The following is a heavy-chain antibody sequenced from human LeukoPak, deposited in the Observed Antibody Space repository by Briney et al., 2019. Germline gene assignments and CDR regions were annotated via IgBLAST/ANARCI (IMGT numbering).Heavy chain of an antibody. CDR1: GGSISSSSYY. CDR3: ARHSGSGSYHSPLGN. CDR2: IYYSGST. D-gene: IGHD3-10*01. V-gene: IGHV4-39*01. Sequence: SETLSLTCTVSGGSISSSSYYWVWIRQPPGKGLEWIGSIYYSGSTYYNPSLKSRVTISVDTSKNQFSLELTSVTAADTAVYYCARHSGSGSYHSPLGNWGQGTLVTVSS. J-gene: IGHJ4*02.